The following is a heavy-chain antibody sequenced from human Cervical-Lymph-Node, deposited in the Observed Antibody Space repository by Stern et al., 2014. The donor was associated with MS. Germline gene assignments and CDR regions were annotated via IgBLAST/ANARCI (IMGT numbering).Heavy chain of an antibody. CDR1: GYTLPSYY. J-gene: IGHJ4*02. V-gene: IGHV1-46*01. CDR3: ARDHPPAAGTSTFVDY. Sequence: QVQLVQSGAEVKKPGASVKVSCKASGYTLPSYYMHWVRQAPGQGLAWRGIIKPSCGTTRYAKKFRGIVTMTRDTSTSTVYMELSSLRSEDTAVYYCARDHPPAAGTSTFVDYWGQGTLVTVSS. CDR2: IKPSCGTT. D-gene: IGHD6-13*01.